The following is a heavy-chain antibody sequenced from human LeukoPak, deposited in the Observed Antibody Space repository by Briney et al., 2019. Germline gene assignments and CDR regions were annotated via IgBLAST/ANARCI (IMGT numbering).Heavy chain of an antibody. CDR1: GGTFSSYA. D-gene: IGHD2-2*01. J-gene: IGHJ4*02. V-gene: IGHV1-69*13. CDR3: ASMGDIVVVPVALDY. CDR2: IIPIFGTA. Sequence: SEKVSCKASGGTFSSYAISWVRQAPGQGLEWMGGIIPIFGTANYAQKFQGRVTITADESTSTAYMELSSLRSEDTAVYYCASMGDIVVVPVALDYWGQGTLVTVSS.